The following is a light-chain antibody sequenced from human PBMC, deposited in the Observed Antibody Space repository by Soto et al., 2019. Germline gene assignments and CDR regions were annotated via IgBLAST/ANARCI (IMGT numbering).Light chain of an antibody. Sequence: DIVMNQSPLSLPVTSGEPASISCRSSQSLLHSNGYNYLDWYLKKPGQSPQLLIYLGSNRTSGIPDKFNVSGSGAEVTLKISSVEAYDVGGYYCMQALQVLTFGGGTKVEIK. CDR2: LGS. CDR1: QSLLHSNGYNY. V-gene: IGKV2-28*01. J-gene: IGKJ4*01. CDR3: MQALQVLT.